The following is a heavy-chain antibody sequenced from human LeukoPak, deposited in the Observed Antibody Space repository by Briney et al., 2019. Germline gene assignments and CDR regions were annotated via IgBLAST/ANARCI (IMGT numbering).Heavy chain of an antibody. CDR1: GYTRTELS. Sequence: SSVTVSFTVSGYTRTELSMHWVRQAPGKGLEWVGGFDPEDGETIYAQKFQGRVTMTEDTSTDTAYMELSSLRSEDTAVYYCATYSSGWYYFDSWGQGTLVTVSS. D-gene: IGHD6-19*01. J-gene: IGHJ4*02. CDR2: FDPEDGET. CDR3: ATYSSGWYYFDS. V-gene: IGHV1-24*01.